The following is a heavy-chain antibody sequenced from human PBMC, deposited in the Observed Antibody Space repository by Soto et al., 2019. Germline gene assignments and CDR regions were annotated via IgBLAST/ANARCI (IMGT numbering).Heavy chain of an antibody. CDR3: ARASGSYYFSALDI. CDR2: IYYSGST. CDR1: GGSVSSGSYY. V-gene: IGHV4-61*01. Sequence: SETLSLTCTVSGGSVSSGSYYWSWIRQPPGKGLEWIGYIYYSGSTNYNPSLKSRVTISVDTSKTQFSLKLSSVTAADTAVYYCARASGSYYFSALDIWGQGTMVTVSS. J-gene: IGHJ3*02. D-gene: IGHD3-10*01.